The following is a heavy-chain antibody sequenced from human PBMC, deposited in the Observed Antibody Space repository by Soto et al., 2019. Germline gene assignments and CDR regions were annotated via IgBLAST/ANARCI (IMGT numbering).Heavy chain of an antibody. D-gene: IGHD4-17*01. Sequence: QVQLQESGPGLVKPSQTLSLTCTVSGGSISSGGYYWSWIRQHPGKGLEWIGYIYYSGSTYYNPYLKSRVTISVDTSKNQFSLQLSSVTAADTAVYYCARERAYYGDYGLYWGQGTLVTVSS. V-gene: IGHV4-31*03. J-gene: IGHJ4*02. CDR2: IYYSGST. CDR3: ARERAYYGDYGLY. CDR1: GGSISSGGYY.